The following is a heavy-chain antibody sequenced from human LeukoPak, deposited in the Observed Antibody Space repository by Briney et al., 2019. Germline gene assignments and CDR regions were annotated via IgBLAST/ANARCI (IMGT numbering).Heavy chain of an antibody. CDR3: AKGGYYGSGSLRHPYYFDY. CDR1: GFTFSSYA. Sequence: PGGSLRLSCAASGFTFSSYAMSWVRQAPGKGLEWVSAISGSGGSTYYADSVKGRFTISRDNSKNTLYLQMNSLRAEDTAVYYCAKGGYYGSGSLRHPYYFDYWGQGTLVTVSS. J-gene: IGHJ4*02. CDR2: ISGSGGST. D-gene: IGHD3-10*01. V-gene: IGHV3-23*01.